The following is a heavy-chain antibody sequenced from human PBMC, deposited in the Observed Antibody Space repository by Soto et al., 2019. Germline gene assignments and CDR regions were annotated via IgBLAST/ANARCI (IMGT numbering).Heavy chain of an antibody. J-gene: IGHJ4*02. CDR2: ISGSGGFT. Sequence: EVQLLESGGGLVQPGGSLRLSCAASGFTFSSYAMSWVRQAPGKGLEGVSAISGSGGFTYYADSVKGRFTNSRDNSKNTRYLQRNSLRAEDTAVYYSAKENWYRSSWVEFDYWGQGTLVTVSS. CDR3: AKENWYRSSWVEFDY. V-gene: IGHV3-23*01. CDR1: GFTFSSYA. D-gene: IGHD6-13*01.